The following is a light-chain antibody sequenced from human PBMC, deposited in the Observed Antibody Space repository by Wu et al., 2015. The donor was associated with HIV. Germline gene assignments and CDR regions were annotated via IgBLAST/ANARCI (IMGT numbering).Light chain of an antibody. V-gene: IGKV3-15*01. J-gene: IGKJ4*01. Sequence: EIVMTQSPATLSASPGERATLSCRASQSISSNLAWYQQKPGQAPRLLIYGASTRATGIPARFSGSGSGTEFTLTISSLQSEDFAVYYCQQYNNWHLLTFGGGTKVEIK. CDR1: QSISSN. CDR2: GAS. CDR3: QQYNNWHLLT.